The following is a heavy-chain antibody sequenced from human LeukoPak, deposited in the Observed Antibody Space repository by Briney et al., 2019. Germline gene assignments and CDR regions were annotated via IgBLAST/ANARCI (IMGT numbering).Heavy chain of an antibody. CDR2: IYQSGNT. D-gene: IGHD2-15*01. J-gene: IGHJ6*02. CDR1: GYSIRSGYY. V-gene: IGHV4-38-2*02. Sequence: SETLSLTCSVSGYSIRSGYYWGWIRQPPGKGLEWIGSIYQSGNTYYNASLRSRVTIPVDTSKNQFSLKLSSATAADTAVYYCARGLVVVVAAPVYYGMDVWGQGTTVTVSS. CDR3: ARGLVVVVAAPVYYGMDV.